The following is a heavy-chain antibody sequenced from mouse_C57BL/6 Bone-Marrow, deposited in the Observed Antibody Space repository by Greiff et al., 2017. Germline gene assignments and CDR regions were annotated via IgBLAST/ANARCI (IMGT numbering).Heavy chain of an antibody. Sequence: QVTLKVSGPGILQPSQTLSLTCSFSGFSLSTFGMGVGWIRQPSGKGLEWLAHIWWDDDKYYNPALKSPRTISKDTSKNQVFLKIANVDTADTATYYCARIAWEARVTTRGFAYWGQGTLVTVSA. D-gene: IGHD2-2*01. J-gene: IGHJ3*01. CDR2: IWWDDDK. CDR1: GFSLSTFGMG. CDR3: ARIAWEARVTTRGFAY. V-gene: IGHV8-8*01.